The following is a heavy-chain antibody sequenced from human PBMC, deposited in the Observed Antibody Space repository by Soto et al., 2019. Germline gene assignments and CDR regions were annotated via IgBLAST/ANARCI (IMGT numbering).Heavy chain of an antibody. CDR3: ATRRWDYSNYYSSYMDV. CDR2: FDPEDAET. Sequence: QVQLVQSGAEVKKPGASGKASCKVSGYTLTDLSMHWVRQAPGKGLDWMGGFDPEDAETVYEQKFQGRVTMTEDTSTDTAYMELSSLTSEDTAVYYCATRRWDYSNYYSSYMDVWGKGTSLTVSS. V-gene: IGHV1-24*01. D-gene: IGHD4-4*01. CDR1: GYTLTDLS. J-gene: IGHJ6*03.